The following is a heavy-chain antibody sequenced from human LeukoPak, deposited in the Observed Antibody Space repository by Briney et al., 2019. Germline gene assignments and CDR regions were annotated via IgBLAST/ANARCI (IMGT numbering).Heavy chain of an antibody. CDR3: ARGNSNYFHYYYMDV. J-gene: IGHJ6*03. CDR1: GFTFSRYD. D-gene: IGHD4-11*01. CDR2: ISSNGGST. Sequence: PGGSLRLSCAASGFTFSRYDMYWVRQAPGKGLEYVSAISSNGGSTYYANSVEGRFTISRDNSKNTLYLQMGSLRVEDVAVYYCARGNSNYFHYYYMDVWGKGTTVTVSS. V-gene: IGHV3-64*01.